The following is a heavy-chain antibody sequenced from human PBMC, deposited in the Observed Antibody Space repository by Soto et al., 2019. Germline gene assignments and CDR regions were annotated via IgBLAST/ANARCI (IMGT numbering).Heavy chain of an antibody. Sequence: SETLSLTCTVSGGSISSSSHYWGWIRQPPGKGLEWIGTVDSSGSTDYNPSLKSRVTIFVDTSKNQFSLKVRSVTAADTAVYYCARQGSYWGQGALVTVSS. CDR3: ARQGSY. V-gene: IGHV4-39*01. CDR2: VDSSGST. CDR1: GGSISSSSHY. J-gene: IGHJ4*02.